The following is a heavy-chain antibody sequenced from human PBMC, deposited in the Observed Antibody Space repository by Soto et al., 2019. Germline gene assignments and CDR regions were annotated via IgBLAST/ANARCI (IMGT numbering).Heavy chain of an antibody. CDR1: GFTFSSYW. V-gene: IGHV3-7*05. Sequence: PGGSLRLSCAASGFTFSSYWMSWVRQAPGKGLEWVANIKQDGSEKYYVDSVKGRFTISRDNAKNSLYLQMNSLRAEDTAVYYCARDFIAAQDYYYYGMDVWGQGTTVTVSS. J-gene: IGHJ6*02. CDR3: ARDFIAAQDYYYYGMDV. D-gene: IGHD6-6*01. CDR2: IKQDGSEK.